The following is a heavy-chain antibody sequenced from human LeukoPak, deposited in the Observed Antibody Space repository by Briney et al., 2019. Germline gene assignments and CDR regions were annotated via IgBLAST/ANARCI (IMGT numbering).Heavy chain of an antibody. V-gene: IGHV4-39*01. CDR2: IYYSGST. Sequence: PSEPLSLTCVVSGGSISSTIFYWGWIRQPPGKGLEGIGNIYYSGSTYYNPSLKSRVTISVDTSKNQFSLKLSSVTAADTAVYYCASLDYYYHYMDVWGKGTTVTVSS. CDR1: GGSISSTIFY. J-gene: IGHJ6*03. CDR3: ASLDYYYHYMDV.